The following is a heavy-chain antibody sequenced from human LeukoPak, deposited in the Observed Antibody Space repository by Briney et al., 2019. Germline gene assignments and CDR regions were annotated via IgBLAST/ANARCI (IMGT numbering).Heavy chain of an antibody. CDR2: IYTSGST. V-gene: IGHV4-4*07. CDR1: GGSISSYY. Sequence: SETLSLTCTVSGGSISSYYWSWIRQPAGKGLEWIGRIYTSGSTNYNPSLKSRVTMSVDTSKNQFSLKLSSVTAADTAVYYCARDLDSSQVEYYFDYWGQGTLVTVS. J-gene: IGHJ4*02. CDR3: ARDLDSSQVEYYFDY. D-gene: IGHD2-2*03.